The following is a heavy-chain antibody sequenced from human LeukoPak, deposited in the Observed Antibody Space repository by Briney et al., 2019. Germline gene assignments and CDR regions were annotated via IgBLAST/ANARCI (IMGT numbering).Heavy chain of an antibody. V-gene: IGHV1-18*01. Sequence: ASVKVSCKASGYTFTSYGISWERQAPGQGLEWMGWISAYNGNTNYAQKLQGRVTMTTDTSTSTAYMELRSLRSDDTAVYYCARDGYSFLAARLFDYWGQGTLVTVSS. CDR2: ISAYNGNT. D-gene: IGHD6-6*01. CDR1: GYTFTSYG. J-gene: IGHJ4*02. CDR3: ARDGYSFLAARLFDY.